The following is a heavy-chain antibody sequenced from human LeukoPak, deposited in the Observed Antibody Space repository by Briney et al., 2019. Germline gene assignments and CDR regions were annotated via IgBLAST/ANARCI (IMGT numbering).Heavy chain of an antibody. V-gene: IGHV1-2*02. CDR1: GYTFTGYY. J-gene: IGHJ4*02. CDR2: INPNSGGT. D-gene: IGHD6-6*01. Sequence: ASVKVSCKASGYTFTGYYMHWVRQAPGQGLEWMGWINPNSGGTSYAQKFQGRVTMTRDTSISTAYMELSRLRSDDTAVYYCARRSIAAIRFDYWGQGTLVTVSS. CDR3: ARRSIAAIRFDY.